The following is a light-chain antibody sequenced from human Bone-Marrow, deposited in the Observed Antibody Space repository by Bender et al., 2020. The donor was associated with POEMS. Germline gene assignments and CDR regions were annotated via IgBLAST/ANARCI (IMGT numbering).Light chain of an antibody. CDR2: EVN. V-gene: IGLV2-8*01. Sequence: QSALTQPASVSGSPGQSITISCTGTSSDVGSDNLVSWYQQHPGKAPKLMICEVNKRPSGVPDRFSGSKSGNTASLTVSGLQAEDEADYYCSSYAGSNNFVFGGGTKLTVL. CDR3: SSYAGSNNFV. J-gene: IGLJ2*01. CDR1: SSDVGSDNL.